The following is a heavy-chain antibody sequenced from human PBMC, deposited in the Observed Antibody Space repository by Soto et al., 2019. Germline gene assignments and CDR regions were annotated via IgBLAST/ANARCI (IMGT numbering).Heavy chain of an antibody. CDR3: ARGGMYYYDSSGYYYGNNAFDI. J-gene: IGHJ3*02. Sequence: SVKVSCKASGGTFSSYAISWVRQAPGQGLEWMGGIIPIFGTANYAQKFQGRVTITADESTSTAYMELSSLRSEDTAVYYCARGGMYYYDSSGYYYGNNAFDIWG. D-gene: IGHD3-22*01. CDR2: IIPIFGTA. CDR1: GGTFSSYA. V-gene: IGHV1-69*13.